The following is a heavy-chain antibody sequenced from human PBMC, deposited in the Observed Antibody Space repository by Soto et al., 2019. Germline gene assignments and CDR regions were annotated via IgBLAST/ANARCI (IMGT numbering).Heavy chain of an antibody. Sequence: PGGSLRLSCAASGFTFSSYDMIWVRQAPGKGLEWVSSISSGSSYIHYADSMKGRFTISRDNAKNSLYLQVISLRAEDTAVYYCATVGSDNGGNSGGHWGQGTLVTVSS. D-gene: IGHD2-21*02. CDR2: ISSGSSYI. CDR3: ATVGSDNGGNSGGH. V-gene: IGHV3-21*01. CDR1: GFTFSSYD. J-gene: IGHJ4*02.